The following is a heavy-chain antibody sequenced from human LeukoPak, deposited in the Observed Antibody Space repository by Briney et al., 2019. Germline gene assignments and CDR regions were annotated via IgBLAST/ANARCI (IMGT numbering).Heavy chain of an antibody. V-gene: IGHV3-30*15. CDR1: GFTFSNYG. CDR3: ARDQCSTTTCYRDDYYYYYMDV. CDR2: ISHDGSNE. J-gene: IGHJ6*03. Sequence: GRSLRLSCSVSGFTFSNYGIHWVRQAPGKGLEWVAVISHDGSNENYADSVKGRFTISRDNSKSTVHLQMSSLRAGDTAVYYCARDQCSTTTCYRDDYYYYYMDVWGKGTTVTVSS. D-gene: IGHD2-2*02.